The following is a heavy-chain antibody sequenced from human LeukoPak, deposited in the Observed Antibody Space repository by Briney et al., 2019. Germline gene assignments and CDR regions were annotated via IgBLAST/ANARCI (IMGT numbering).Heavy chain of an antibody. J-gene: IGHJ4*02. CDR2: IYYSGST. V-gene: IGHV4-39*01. CDR1: GGSISSSSYY. D-gene: IGHD2-2*01. Sequence: SETLSLTCTVSGGSISSSSYYWGWIRQPPGKGLEWIGSIYYSGSTYYNPSLKSRVTISVDTSKNQISLKLSSVTAADTAVYYCASRYCSSTSCPFDYWGQGTLVTVSS. CDR3: ASRYCSSTSCPFDY.